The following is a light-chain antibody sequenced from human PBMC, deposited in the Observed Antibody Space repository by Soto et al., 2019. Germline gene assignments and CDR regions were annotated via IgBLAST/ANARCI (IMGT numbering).Light chain of an antibody. J-gene: IGLJ2*01. Sequence: QSVLPQPASVSGSPGQSITISCTGTSSDVGGQNAVSWYQQHPGKAPKFMIYDVSKRPSGVSSRFSGSKSGNTASLTISGLQAEDEADYYCCSYAGSSTVVFGGGTKVTVL. CDR1: SSDVGGQNA. V-gene: IGLV2-23*02. CDR3: CSYAGSSTVV. CDR2: DVS.